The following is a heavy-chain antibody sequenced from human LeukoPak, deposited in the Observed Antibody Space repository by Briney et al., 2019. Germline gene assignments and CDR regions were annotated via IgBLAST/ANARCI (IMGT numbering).Heavy chain of an antibody. D-gene: IGHD6-19*01. Sequence: ASAKVSCKTSGYSFTNYGISWVRQAPGQGLEWMGWISAYNGNPIYAQKLQGRVTMSTDTSTSTAYMELRSLRSDDTAVYYCARHSSDWEFDYWGQGTLVTVSS. CDR1: GYSFTNYG. CDR2: ISAYNGNP. CDR3: ARHSSDWEFDY. J-gene: IGHJ4*02. V-gene: IGHV1-18*01.